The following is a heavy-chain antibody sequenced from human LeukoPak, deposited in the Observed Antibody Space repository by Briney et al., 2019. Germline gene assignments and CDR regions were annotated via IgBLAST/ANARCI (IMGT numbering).Heavy chain of an antibody. V-gene: IGHV6-1*01. Sequence: SQTLSLTCAISGDSVSSNSAACNWIRQSPSRGLEWLGRTYYRSKWYNDYARSLKSRIIINPDTSKNQFSLQLNSVTPEDTAVYYCARSVGDIDIWGQGTMVTVSS. D-gene: IGHD1-26*01. CDR3: ARSVGDIDI. CDR2: TYYRSKWYN. J-gene: IGHJ3*02. CDR1: GDSVSSNSAA.